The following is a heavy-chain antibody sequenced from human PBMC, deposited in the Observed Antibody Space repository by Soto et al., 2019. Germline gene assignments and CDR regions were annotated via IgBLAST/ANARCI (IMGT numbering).Heavy chain of an antibody. CDR3: ARGSVVAAPLFAY. Sequence: QVQLQESGPGLVKPSQTLSLTCTVSGGSISSGGYYWSWIRQHPGKGLEWIGYIYYSGSTYYNPALKSRVTISVDTSMIQFSLKLSSVAAADTAVYCCARGSVVAAPLFAYWGRGTLVTVSS. CDR2: IYYSGST. J-gene: IGHJ4*02. D-gene: IGHD2-15*01. V-gene: IGHV4-31*03. CDR1: GGSISSGGYY.